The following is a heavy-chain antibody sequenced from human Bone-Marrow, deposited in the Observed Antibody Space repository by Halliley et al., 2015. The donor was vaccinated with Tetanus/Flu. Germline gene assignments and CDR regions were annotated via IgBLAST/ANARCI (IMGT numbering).Heavy chain of an antibody. CDR3: ARAPSYYYGSDG. J-gene: IGHJ6*02. Sequence: WFSNISGSGRNTNYADSVKGRVTISRDSAKNAVYLQMSSLRVEDTAVYCCARAPSYYYGSDGWGPGTTVTVSS. CDR2: ISGSGRNT. V-gene: IGHV3-11*03.